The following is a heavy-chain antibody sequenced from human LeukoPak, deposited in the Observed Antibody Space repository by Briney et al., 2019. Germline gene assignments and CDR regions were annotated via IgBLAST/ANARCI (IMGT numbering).Heavy chain of an antibody. CDR1: GYSITSGYY. CDR2: IYHSGST. Sequence: PSETLSLTCTVPGYSITSGYYWGWVRQPPGKGLEWIRSIYHSGSTYYNPSPKSRVTISVDTSKNQFSLKLSSVTAADTAVYYCARGDGDPYPIDAFDIWGQGTMVTVSS. J-gene: IGHJ3*02. D-gene: IGHD4-17*01. V-gene: IGHV4-38-2*02. CDR3: ARGDGDPYPIDAFDI.